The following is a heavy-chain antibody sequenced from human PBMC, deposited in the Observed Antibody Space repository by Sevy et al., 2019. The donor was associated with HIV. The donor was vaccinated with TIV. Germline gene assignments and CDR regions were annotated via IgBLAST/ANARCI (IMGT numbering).Heavy chain of an antibody. D-gene: IGHD6-13*01. CDR1: GYTFTSYG. Sequence: ASVKVSCKTSGYTFTSYGISWVRQAPGQGLEWMGWISAYNGNTNYAQKFQGRVTLTTDTSTSTAYMELRSLRSDDTAVYYCARDHPVHQHLGPWGHGTLVTVSS. CDR3: ARDHPVHQHLGP. V-gene: IGHV1-18*04. J-gene: IGHJ5*02. CDR2: ISAYNGNT.